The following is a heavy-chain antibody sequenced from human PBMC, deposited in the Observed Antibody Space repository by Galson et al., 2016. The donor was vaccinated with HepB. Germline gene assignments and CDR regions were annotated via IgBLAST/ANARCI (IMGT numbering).Heavy chain of an antibody. CDR1: NYIFNRYG. CDR3: ARGPQWLTPRGGWFDP. J-gene: IGHJ5*02. D-gene: IGHD6-19*01. V-gene: IGHV1-18*01. CDR2: ISAHNGDT. Sequence: SVKVSCKASNYIFNRYGITWVRQAPGQGLEWMGWISAHNGDTKYAQKFQGRITLTTDTSASTAYMDLRSLKPDDTAVYYCARGPQWLTPRGGWFDPWGQGTLV.